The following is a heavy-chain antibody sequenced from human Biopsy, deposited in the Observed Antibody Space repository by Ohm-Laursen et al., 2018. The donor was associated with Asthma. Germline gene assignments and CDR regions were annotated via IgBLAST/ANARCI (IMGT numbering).Heavy chain of an antibody. CDR3: ARHWNWGSFFDY. J-gene: IGHJ4*02. CDR2: IYYSGTT. D-gene: IGHD7-27*01. CDR1: SGSGGYMRSGNYY. V-gene: IGHV4-39*01. Sequence: TLSLTCSLSSGSGGYMRSGNYYWGWIRQPPGKGLEWIGSIYYSGTTYYNPSLRSRVTLSVDTSKNNFSLKLTSVTAADTAVFYCARHWNWGSFFDYWGQGMLVTVSS.